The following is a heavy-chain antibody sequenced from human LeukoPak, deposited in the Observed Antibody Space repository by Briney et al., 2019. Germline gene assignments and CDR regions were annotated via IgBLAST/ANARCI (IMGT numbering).Heavy chain of an antibody. CDR1: GGSISSGGYY. CDR2: IYYSGST. D-gene: IGHD2-15*01. J-gene: IGHJ5*02. CDR3: AREGNYCSGGSCYPGWFDP. Sequence: SESLSLTCTVSGGSISSGGYYWSWIRQHPGKGLEWIGYIYYSGSTYYNPSLKSRVTISVDTSKNQFSLKLSSVTAADTAVYYCAREGNYCSGGSCYPGWFDPWGQGTLVTVSS. V-gene: IGHV4-31*03.